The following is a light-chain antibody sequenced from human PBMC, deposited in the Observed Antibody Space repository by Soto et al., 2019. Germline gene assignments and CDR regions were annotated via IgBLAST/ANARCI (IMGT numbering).Light chain of an antibody. Sequence: DIVMTQSPDSLAVSLGERATINCKSSQILLYSFNNKNYLTWYQKKPGQPPKLLIYWASTRESGVPDRFSGSGSGTDFTLTISSLQAEDVAVYYCQQYYSTPITFGQGTRLEI. J-gene: IGKJ5*01. CDR2: WAS. CDR1: QILLYSFNNKNY. V-gene: IGKV4-1*01. CDR3: QQYYSTPIT.